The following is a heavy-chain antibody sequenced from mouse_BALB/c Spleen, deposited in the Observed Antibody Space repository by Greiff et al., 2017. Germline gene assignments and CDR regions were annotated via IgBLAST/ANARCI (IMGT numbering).Heavy chain of an antibody. J-gene: IGHJ4*01. Sequence: QVQLQQSGAELVRPGVSVKISCKGSGYTFTDYAMHWVKQSHAKSLEWIGVISTYYGDASYNQKFKGKATMTVDKSSSTAYMELARLTSEDSAIYYCARPLLRYPYAMDYWGQGTSVTVSS. CDR1: GYTFTDYA. D-gene: IGHD1-1*01. V-gene: IGHV1S137*01. CDR2: ISTYYGDA. CDR3: ARPLLRYPYAMDY.